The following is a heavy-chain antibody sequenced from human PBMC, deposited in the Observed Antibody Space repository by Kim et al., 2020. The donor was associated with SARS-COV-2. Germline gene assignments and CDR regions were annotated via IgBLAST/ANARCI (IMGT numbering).Heavy chain of an antibody. CDR2: IYIGGSST. Sequence: GGSLRLSCAASGFTFSSYAMSWVRQAPGKGLEWVSVIYIGGSSTYYADSVKGRFTISRDNSQNTLYLQMNSLRAEDTAVYYCAKMFRPLLWFGELSIGMDVWGQGTTVTVSS. CDR3: AKMFRPLLWFGELSIGMDV. D-gene: IGHD3-10*01. J-gene: IGHJ6*02. V-gene: IGHV3-23*03. CDR1: GFTFSSYA.